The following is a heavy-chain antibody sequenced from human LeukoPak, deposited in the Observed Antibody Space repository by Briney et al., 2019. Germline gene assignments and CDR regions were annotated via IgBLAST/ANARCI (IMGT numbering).Heavy chain of an antibody. CDR1: EFSVGSNY. D-gene: IGHD3-10*01. CDR2: IYSGGST. CDR3: AKARSGSYSELDY. Sequence: GGSLRLSCAASEFSVGSNYMTWVRQAPGKGLEWVSLIYSGGSTYYADSVKGRFTISRDNSKNTLYLQMNSLRAEDTAVYYCAKARSGSYSELDYWGQGTLVTVSS. J-gene: IGHJ4*02. V-gene: IGHV3-66*01.